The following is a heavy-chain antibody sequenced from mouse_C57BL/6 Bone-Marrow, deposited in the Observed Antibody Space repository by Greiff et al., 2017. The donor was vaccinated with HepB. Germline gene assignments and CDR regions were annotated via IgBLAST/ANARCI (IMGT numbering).Heavy chain of an antibody. CDR1: GYTFTGYW. D-gene: IGHD2-1*01. J-gene: IGHJ4*01. V-gene: IGHV1-9*01. CDR2: ILPGSGST. CDR3: ASSYYYGNYSCYAMDY. Sequence: QVQLQQSGAELMKPGASVKLSCKATGYTFTGYWIEWVKQRPGHGLEWIGEILPGSGSTNYNEKFKGKATFTADTSSNTAYMQLSSLTTEDSAIYYCASSYYYGNYSCYAMDYWGQGTSVTVSS.